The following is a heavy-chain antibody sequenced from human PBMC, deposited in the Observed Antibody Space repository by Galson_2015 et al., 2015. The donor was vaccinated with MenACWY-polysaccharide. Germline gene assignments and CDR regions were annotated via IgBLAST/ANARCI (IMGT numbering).Heavy chain of an antibody. D-gene: IGHD2-15*01. CDR3: ARPSSGGSYYYD. CDR1: GFSFSTYW. CDR2: INQPGRDK. J-gene: IGHJ4*02. V-gene: IGHV3-7*01. Sequence: SLRLSCAASGFSFSTYWMSWVRQAPGKGLEWVTNINQPGRDKYYVDSVRVRFTISRDNAKNSVYLQSDSLRAEDTAVYYFARPSSGGSYYYDWGQGTLVTVSS.